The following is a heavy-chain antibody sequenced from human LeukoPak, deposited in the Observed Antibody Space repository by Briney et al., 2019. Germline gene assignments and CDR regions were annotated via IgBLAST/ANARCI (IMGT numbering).Heavy chain of an antibody. Sequence: SETLSLTCTVSGASISSYYWNWIRQPAGKGLECIGRIYASGSTNYNPSLKSRVTMSVDKSKNQFSLKLTSVTTADTAVYYCARDVGATTGIDFWGRGTLVTVSS. CDR2: IYASGST. D-gene: IGHD1-26*01. J-gene: IGHJ4*02. CDR1: GASISSYY. CDR3: ARDVGATTGIDF. V-gene: IGHV4-4*07.